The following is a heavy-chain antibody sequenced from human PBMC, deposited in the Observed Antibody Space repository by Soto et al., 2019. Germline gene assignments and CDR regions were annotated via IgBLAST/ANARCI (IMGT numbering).Heavy chain of an antibody. CDR3: ANMTTTVTGWFDP. V-gene: IGHV2-5*02. J-gene: IGHJ5*02. D-gene: IGHD4-17*01. Sequence: QITLKESGPTLVKPTQTLTLTCTFSGFALTTSGVGVGWIRQPPGKALEWLALIYCDDDNRYSPSLKSRMTITKDSSKTHLVLTMTNMDPADTSTYFCANMTTTVTGWFDPWGQRTLGYVSS. CDR1: GFALTTSGVG. CDR2: IYCDDDN.